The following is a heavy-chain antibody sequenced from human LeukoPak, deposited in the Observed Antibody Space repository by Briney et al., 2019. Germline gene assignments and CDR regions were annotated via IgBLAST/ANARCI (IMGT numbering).Heavy chain of an antibody. CDR2: ISGSGGST. Sequence: GGSLRLSCAASGFTFSSYAVSWVRQAPGKGLEWVSAISGSGGSTYYADSVKGRFTISRDNSKNTLYLQMNSLRAEDTAVYYRAKDRYSYGIFDYWGQGTLVTVSS. J-gene: IGHJ4*02. V-gene: IGHV3-23*01. CDR3: AKDRYSYGIFDY. D-gene: IGHD5-18*01. CDR1: GFTFSSYA.